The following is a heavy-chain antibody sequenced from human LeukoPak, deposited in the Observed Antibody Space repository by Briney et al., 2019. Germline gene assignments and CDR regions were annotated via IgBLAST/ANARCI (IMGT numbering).Heavy chain of an antibody. CDR3: ARMYSSGWYIFDY. J-gene: IGHJ4*02. CDR2: ISYDGSNK. Sequence: GGSLRLSCAASGFTFSSYAMHWVRQAPGKGLEGVAVISYDGSNKDYADSVKGRFTSSRDNAKNYLYLQMNSLRAEDTALYHCARMYSSGWYIFDYWGQGTLVTVSS. CDR1: GFTFSSYA. D-gene: IGHD6-19*01. V-gene: IGHV3-30-3*01.